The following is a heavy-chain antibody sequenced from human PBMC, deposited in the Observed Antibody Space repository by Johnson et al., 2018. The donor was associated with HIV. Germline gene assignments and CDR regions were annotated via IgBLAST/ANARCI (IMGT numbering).Heavy chain of an antibody. D-gene: IGHD6-19*01. V-gene: IGHV3-30*04. CDR1: GFTFSSYA. J-gene: IGHJ3*02. Sequence: QVQLVESGGGVVQPGRSLRLSCAASGFTFSSYAMHWVRQAPGKGLEWVAVISYDGSNKYYADSVKGRFTIPRDNSKNTLYLQMNSLRAEDKAVYYGARDWLTSRAVAGTSAFDIWGQGTMVTVSS. CDR2: ISYDGSNK. CDR3: ARDWLTSRAVAGTSAFDI.